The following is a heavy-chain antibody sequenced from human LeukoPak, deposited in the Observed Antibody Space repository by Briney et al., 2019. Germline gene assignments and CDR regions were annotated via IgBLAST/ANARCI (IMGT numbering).Heavy chain of an antibody. CDR2: IIPIFGTA. V-gene: IGHV1-69*06. Sequence: SVKVSCKASGGTFSSYAISWVRQAPGQGLEWMGGIIPIFGTANYAQKFQGRVTITADKSTSTAYMELSSLRSEDTAVYYCARVGGIDYVWGSYRYSGDNWFDPWGQGTLVTVSS. D-gene: IGHD3-16*02. CDR1: GGTFSSYA. CDR3: ARVGGIDYVWGSYRYSGDNWFDP. J-gene: IGHJ5*02.